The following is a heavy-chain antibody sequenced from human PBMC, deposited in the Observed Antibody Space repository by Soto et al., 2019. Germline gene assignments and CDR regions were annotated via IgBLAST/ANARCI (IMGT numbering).Heavy chain of an antibody. CDR2: INAGNGNT. J-gene: IGHJ4*02. V-gene: IGHV1-3*01. Sequence: ASVKVSCKASGYTFTSYAMHWVRQAPGQRLEWMGWINAGNGNTKYSQKFQGRVTITRDTSASTAYMELSSLRSEDTAVYYCARANYYDSSGYYYVADSTDYWGQGTLVTVSS. CDR1: GYTFTSYA. D-gene: IGHD3-22*01. CDR3: ARANYYDSSGYYYVADSTDY.